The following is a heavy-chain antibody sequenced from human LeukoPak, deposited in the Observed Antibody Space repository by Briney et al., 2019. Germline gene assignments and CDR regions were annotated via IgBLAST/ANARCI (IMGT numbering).Heavy chain of an antibody. CDR3: ARGRIVATILSYYGMDV. CDR1: GGTFSSYA. V-gene: IGHV1-69*13. D-gene: IGHD5-12*01. Sequence: SVKVSCKASGGTFSSYAISWVRQAPGQGLEWMGGIIPIFGTANYAQKFQGRVTITADESTSTAYMELSSLRSEDTAVYYCARGRIVATILSYYGMDVWGQGTTVTVPS. J-gene: IGHJ6*02. CDR2: IIPIFGTA.